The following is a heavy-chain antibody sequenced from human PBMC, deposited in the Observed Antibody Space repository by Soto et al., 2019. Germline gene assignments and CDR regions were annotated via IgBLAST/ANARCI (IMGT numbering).Heavy chain of an antibody. J-gene: IGHJ3*02. CDR3: ARHGLYGDYGAAFDI. D-gene: IGHD4-17*01. CDR2: IYPGDSDT. CDR1: GYSFTSYW. Sequence: GESLKISCKGSGYSFTSYWIGWVRQMPGKGLEWMGIIYPGDSDTRYSPSFQGQVTISADKSISTAYLQWSSLKASDTAMYYCARHGLYGDYGAAFDIWGQGTMVTVSS. V-gene: IGHV5-51*01.